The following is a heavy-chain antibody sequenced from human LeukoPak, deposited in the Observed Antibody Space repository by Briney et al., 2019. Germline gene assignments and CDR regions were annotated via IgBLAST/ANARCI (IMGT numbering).Heavy chain of an antibody. CDR1: GGSMNNYY. D-gene: IGHD3-9*01. J-gene: IGHJ5*02. CDR2: IYHSGST. Sequence: PSETLSLTCTVSGGSMNNYYWTWIRQPPGKGLEWIGYIYHSGSTNYNPSLKSRITISLDTSKDQFSLKLSSVTAADTAVYYCARVVIHYDILTGYYVGNNWFDPWGQGTLVTVSS. CDR3: ARVVIHYDILTGYYVGNNWFDP. V-gene: IGHV4-59*01.